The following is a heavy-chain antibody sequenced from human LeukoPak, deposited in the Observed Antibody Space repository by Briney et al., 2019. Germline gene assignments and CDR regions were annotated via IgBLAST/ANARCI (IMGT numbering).Heavy chain of an antibody. V-gene: IGHV1-2*02. D-gene: IGHD2-2*01. J-gene: IGHJ4*02. CDR3: ARANFLYCSSTTCLFDY. Sequence: ASVKVSCKASGYTFTDYYMHWVRQAPGQGFKWMGWINPNDGDTNYAQKFQGRVTMTRDTSISTAHMEVSRLRSDDTAVYYCARANFLYCSSTTCLFDYWGQGTLVTVSS. CDR1: GYTFTDYY. CDR2: INPNDGDT.